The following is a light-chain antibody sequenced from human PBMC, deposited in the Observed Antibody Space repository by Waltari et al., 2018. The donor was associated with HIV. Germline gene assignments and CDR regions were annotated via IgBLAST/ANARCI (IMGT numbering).Light chain of an antibody. CDR1: NIRSKN. CDR2: RDS. CDR3: QVWDSSTGV. Sequence: YELTQPLSVSVALVQTDRISGGGNNIRSKNVHLYQHQPGLAPVLVISRDSDRPPGIPERFSASNSGNTATRTISRAQAVDEADYYCQVWDSSTGVFGGGTKLTVL. J-gene: IGLJ2*01. V-gene: IGLV3-9*01.